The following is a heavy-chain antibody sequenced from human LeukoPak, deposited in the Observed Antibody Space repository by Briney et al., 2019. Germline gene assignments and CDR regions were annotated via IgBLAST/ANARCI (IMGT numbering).Heavy chain of an antibody. CDR2: IKQDGSEK. Sequence: PGGSLRLSCAASGFTFSSYWMSWVRQAPGKGLEWVANIKQDGSEKYYVDSVKGRFTISRDNAKNSLYLQMNSLRAEDTAVYYCARNGDYGFYYYYGMDVWGQGTTVTVSS. CDR1: GFTFSSYW. D-gene: IGHD4-17*01. V-gene: IGHV3-7*01. J-gene: IGHJ6*02. CDR3: ARNGDYGFYYYYGMDV.